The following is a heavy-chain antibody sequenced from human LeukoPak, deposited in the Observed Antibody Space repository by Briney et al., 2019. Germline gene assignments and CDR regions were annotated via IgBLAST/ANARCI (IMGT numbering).Heavy chain of an antibody. D-gene: IGHD4-17*01. CDR3: ARDHGDYYYYGMDV. J-gene: IGHJ6*02. Sequence: GRSLRLSCAASGFTFSSYAMHGVRQAPGKGLEWVAVISYDGSNKYYADSVKGRFTISRDNSKNTLYLQMNSLRAEDTAVYYCARDHGDYYYYGMDVWGQGTTVTVSS. CDR2: ISYDGSNK. CDR1: GFTFSSYA. V-gene: IGHV3-30*07.